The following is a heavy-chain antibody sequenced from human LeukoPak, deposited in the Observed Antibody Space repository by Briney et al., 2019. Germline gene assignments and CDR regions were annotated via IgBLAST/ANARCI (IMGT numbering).Heavy chain of an antibody. V-gene: IGHV4-59*08. J-gene: IGHJ4*02. CDR1: GGSINSYY. Sequence: SETLSLTCTVPGGSINSYYWSWIRQPPGKGLWWIGYIYHSGSTNYNPSLKNRVTISVDASNNQFSLKLSTVTAADTAMYYCARRIAAADAFDFWGQGTLVTVSS. CDR2: IYHSGST. CDR3: ARRIAAADAFDF. D-gene: IGHD6-13*01.